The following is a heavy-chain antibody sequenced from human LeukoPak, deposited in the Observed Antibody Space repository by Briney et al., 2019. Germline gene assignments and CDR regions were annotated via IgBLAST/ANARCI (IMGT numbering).Heavy chain of an antibody. CDR1: GFTFDDYA. CDR2: ISWNSGSI. D-gene: IGHD3-22*01. J-gene: IGHJ4*02. Sequence: SGGSLRLSCAASGFTFDDYAMHWVRQAPGKGLEWVSGISWNSGSIGYADSVKGRFTISRDNAKNSLYLQMNSLRAEDTAVYYCARGAYDSSGYYPQDYWGQGTLVTVSS. CDR3: ARGAYDSSGYYPQDY. V-gene: IGHV3-9*01.